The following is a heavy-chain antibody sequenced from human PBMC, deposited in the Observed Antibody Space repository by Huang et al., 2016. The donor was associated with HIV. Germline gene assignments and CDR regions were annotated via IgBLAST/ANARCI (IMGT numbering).Heavy chain of an antibody. CDR3: ARRQGYCSGGRCYTSFDP. Sequence: QLQLQESGPGLVKPTETLSLTCTVSGGSISSSYYYWGCVRQPPGKGLEWMGTVYYLGRSYYNPSRKRRVAISGHTSNNQFSLRLSSVTAADTAVYYCARRQGYCSGGRCYTSFDPWGQGILVTVSS. CDR2: VYYLGRS. J-gene: IGHJ5*02. V-gene: IGHV4-39*01. CDR1: GGSISSSYYY. D-gene: IGHD2-15*01.